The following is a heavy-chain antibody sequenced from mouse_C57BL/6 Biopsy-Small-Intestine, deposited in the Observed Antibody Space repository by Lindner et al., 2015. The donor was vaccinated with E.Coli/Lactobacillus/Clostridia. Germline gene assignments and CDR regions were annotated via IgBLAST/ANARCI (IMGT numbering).Heavy chain of an antibody. J-gene: IGHJ4*01. CDR3: ARDDGYSLVGHAMDY. CDR1: GYTFTSYG. D-gene: IGHD2-3*01. CDR2: IYPRSGNT. V-gene: IGHV1-81*01. Sequence: VQLQESGAELARPGASVKLSCKASGYTFTSYGISWVKQRTGQGLEWIGEIYPRSGNTYYNEKFKGKATLTADKSSSTAYMELRSLTSEDSAVYFCARDDGYSLVGHAMDYWGQGTSVTVSS.